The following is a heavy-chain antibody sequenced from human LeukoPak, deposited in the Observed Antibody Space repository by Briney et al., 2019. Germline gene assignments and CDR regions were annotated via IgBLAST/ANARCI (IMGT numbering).Heavy chain of an antibody. V-gene: IGHV3-21*01. J-gene: IGHJ4*02. CDR2: ISRSSIYI. CDR3: ASDTVAGTG. Sequence: PGGSLRLSCVASGVTFSSYSMNGVRQAPGKGLEWVSSISRSSIYIYYADSVKGRFTISRDNAKNSLYLQMNTLRAEDTAVYYCASDTVAGTGWGQGTLVTVSS. D-gene: IGHD6-19*01. CDR1: GVTFSSYS.